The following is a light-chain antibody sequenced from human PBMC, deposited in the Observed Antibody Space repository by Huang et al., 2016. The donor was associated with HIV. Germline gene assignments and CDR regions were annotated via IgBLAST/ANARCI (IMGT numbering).Light chain of an antibody. V-gene: IGKV3-15*01. CDR2: AAS. CDR3: QQYNKWPPEYT. Sequence: MSQSPATLAASPGERVTLSCGASQSVNTNVAWYHQQPGQRPRPPIYAASARATGVPARFAGSGSVTEFTLTIDSLQSDDFAVYYCQQYNKWPPEYTFGQGTRLEIK. J-gene: IGKJ2*01. CDR1: QSVNTN.